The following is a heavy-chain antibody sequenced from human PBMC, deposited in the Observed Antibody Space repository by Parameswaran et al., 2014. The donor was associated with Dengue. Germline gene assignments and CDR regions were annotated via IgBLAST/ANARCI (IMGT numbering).Heavy chain of an antibody. CDR2: IHHRGST. CDR3: AREIVVVVAATPFILYYYYGMDV. Sequence: ASETLSLTCTVSGGSISGYFWSWVRQSPQKGMEWIGYIHHRGSTNYNPSLKSRVTISVDTSKNQFSLKLSSVTAADTAVYYCAREIVVVVAATPFILYYYYGMDVWGQGTTVTVSS. D-gene: IGHD2-15*01. CDR1: GGSISGYF. J-gene: IGHJ6*02. V-gene: IGHV4-59*12.